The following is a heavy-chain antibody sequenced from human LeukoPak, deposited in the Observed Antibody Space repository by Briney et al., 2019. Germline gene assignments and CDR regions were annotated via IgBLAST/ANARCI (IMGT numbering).Heavy chain of an antibody. J-gene: IGHJ4*02. CDR2: IYSGGST. CDR1: VFTVSSNY. CDR3: ARDPDGYRQGHHLDY. D-gene: IGHD5-18*01. Sequence: GGSLRLSCAASVFTVSSNYMSWVPQAPGQGLEWVSVIYSGGSTYYADSVKGRFTISRDNSKNTLYLQMNSLKAEDTAVYYCARDPDGYRQGHHLDYWGQGTLVTVSS. V-gene: IGHV3-66*01.